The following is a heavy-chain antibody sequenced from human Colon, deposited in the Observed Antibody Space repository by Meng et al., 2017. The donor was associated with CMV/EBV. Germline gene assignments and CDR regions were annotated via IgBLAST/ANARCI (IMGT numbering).Heavy chain of an antibody. CDR1: GFTFSSYS. J-gene: IGHJ4*02. CDR3: ASPIAVESIG. D-gene: IGHD6-19*01. V-gene: IGHV3-21*01. CDR2: ISSSSYI. Sequence: GESLKISCAASGFTFSSYSMNWVRQAPGKGLEWVSSISSSSYIYYADSVKGRFTISRDNAKNSLYLQMNSLRAEDTAVYYCASPIAVESIGWGQGTLVTVSS.